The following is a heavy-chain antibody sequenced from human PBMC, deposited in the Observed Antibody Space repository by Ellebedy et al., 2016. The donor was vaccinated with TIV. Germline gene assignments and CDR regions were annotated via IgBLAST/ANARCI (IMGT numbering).Heavy chain of an antibody. CDR2: IIPILGIA. Sequence: AASVKVSCKASGCTFSSYAISWVRQAPGQGLEWMGMIIPILGIANYAQKFQGRVTITADKSTSTAYMELSSLRSEDTAVYYCARDRDSSSWYFGGYYYYGMDVWGQGTTVTVSS. V-gene: IGHV1-69*04. CDR1: GCTFSSYA. J-gene: IGHJ6*02. D-gene: IGHD6-13*01. CDR3: ARDRDSSSWYFGGYYYYGMDV.